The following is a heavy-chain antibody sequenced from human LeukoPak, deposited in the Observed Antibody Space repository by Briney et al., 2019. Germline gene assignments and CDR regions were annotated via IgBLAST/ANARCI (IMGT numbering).Heavy chain of an antibody. V-gene: IGHV4-34*01. Sequence: SETLSLTCTVYGGLFGGFYWSWIRQPPGKGLEWIGEINQSGSSTYNASLKSRVTISVDPSKNQMSLELTSLTAADRGVYFCARGYCSSSTCSKPSGAFDVWGQGTVVTVSS. J-gene: IGHJ3*01. CDR3: ARGYCSSSTCSKPSGAFDV. CDR1: GGLFGGFY. D-gene: IGHD2-2*01. CDR2: INQSGSS.